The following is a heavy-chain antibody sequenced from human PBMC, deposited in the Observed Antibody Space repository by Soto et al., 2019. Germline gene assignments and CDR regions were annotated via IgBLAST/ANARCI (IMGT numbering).Heavy chain of an antibody. V-gene: IGHV3-7*01. D-gene: IGHD2-2*01. CDR1: GFSFSDYW. Sequence: GGSLRLSCAAAGFSFSDYWMTWVRQPPGKGLEWVANIKQDGSEKYYADSVKGRFTISRDNAKSSLYLQMNSLRAEDTAVYYCARSRAGRTAASYYDYMDVWGKGTTVTVSS. CDR3: ARSRAGRTAASYYDYMDV. J-gene: IGHJ6*03. CDR2: IKQDGSEK.